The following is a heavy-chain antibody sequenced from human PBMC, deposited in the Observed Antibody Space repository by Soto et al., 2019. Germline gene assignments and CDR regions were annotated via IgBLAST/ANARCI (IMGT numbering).Heavy chain of an antibody. CDR2: IVSGGSK. CDR1: GLTLSDYS. D-gene: IGHD3-3*01. CDR3: ATARISFMEWQSTGYQHCYYMDV. J-gene: IGHJ6*03. V-gene: IGHV3-48*01. Sequence: DVQLVESGGGLVQPGGTLRLACGAAGLTLSDYSLVWVRQAQGKGLEWVSHIVSGGSKDYTDSVRGRFTISRDDAKNSLYLQMSNLRVEDTAVYYCATARISFMEWQSTGYQHCYYMDVWGKGTTVTVSS.